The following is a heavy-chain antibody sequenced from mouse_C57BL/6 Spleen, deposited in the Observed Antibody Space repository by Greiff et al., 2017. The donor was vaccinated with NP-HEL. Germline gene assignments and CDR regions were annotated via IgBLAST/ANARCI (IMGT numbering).Heavy chain of an antibody. J-gene: IGHJ4*01. D-gene: IGHD1-1*01. Sequence: EVKLMESGGGLVKPGGSLKLSCAASGFTFSDYGMHWVRQAPEKGLEWVAYISSGSSTIYYADTVKGRFTISRDNAKNTLFLQMTSLRSEDTAMYYLARPLTTVVAHYAMDYWGQGTSVTVSS. CDR2: ISSGSSTI. CDR1: GFTFSDYG. V-gene: IGHV5-17*01. CDR3: ARPLTTVVAHYAMDY.